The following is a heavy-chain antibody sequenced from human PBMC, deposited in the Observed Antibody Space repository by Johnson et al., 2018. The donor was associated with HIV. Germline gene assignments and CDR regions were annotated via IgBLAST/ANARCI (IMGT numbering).Heavy chain of an antibody. J-gene: IGHJ3*02. V-gene: IGHV3-30*03. D-gene: IGHD6-19*01. Sequence: QMQVVESGGGVVQPGTSLRLSCAASGFTFSRCGMHWVRQAPGKGLEWAAVISNDGSAKYYAYSVKGRFTISRDNSKNTLYLQMNSLRAEDTDVYYCARDQGGLRSSGHPNAFDIWGQGTMVTVSS. CDR2: ISNDGSAK. CDR3: ARDQGGLRSSGHPNAFDI. CDR1: GFTFSRCG.